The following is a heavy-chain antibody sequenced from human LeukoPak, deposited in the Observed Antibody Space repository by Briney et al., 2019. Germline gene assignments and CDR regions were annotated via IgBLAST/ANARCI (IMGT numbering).Heavy chain of an antibody. D-gene: IGHD2-2*01. V-gene: IGHV1-18*01. CDR3: ARDGSSCSFTSCSFTYYYYYYMDV. CDR1: GYPFTSYG. Sequence: EASVKVSCKTSGYPFTSYGISWVRRAPGQGLEWMGWISAYDGNTNYAQNLQGRVTMTTDTSTSTAYMELRSLRSDDTAVYYCARDGSSCSFTSCSFTYYYYYYMDVWGKGTTVTVSS. CDR2: ISAYDGNT. J-gene: IGHJ6*03.